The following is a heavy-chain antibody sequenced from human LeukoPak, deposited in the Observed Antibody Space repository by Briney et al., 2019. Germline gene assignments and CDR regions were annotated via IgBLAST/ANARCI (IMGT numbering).Heavy chain of an antibody. CDR3: ARDVFDSSGLGWFDP. CDR1: GFTFSDYY. CDR2: VSSSGIHT. Sequence: RGSLRLSCTASGFTFSDYYISWIRQAPGKGLEWVSYVSSSGIHTEYADSVKGRFTVSRDSAKNSLYLQMNSLRAEDTAVYYCARDVFDSSGLGWFDPWGQGTLVTVSS. V-gene: IGHV3-11*05. J-gene: IGHJ5*02. D-gene: IGHD6-19*01.